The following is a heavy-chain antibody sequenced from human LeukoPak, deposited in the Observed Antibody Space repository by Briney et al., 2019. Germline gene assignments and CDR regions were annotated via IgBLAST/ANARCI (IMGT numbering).Heavy chain of an antibody. Sequence: SGTLSLTCTVSGGSISSYSWSWIRQPPGKGLEWIWYIYYSGSTKYNPSLNTRVTISVDTSKKQFSLKLRCVTAADTAVYYCARQSTVVVVAAATHREGWGTDAFDIWGQGRMVTVSS. CDR1: GGSISSYS. D-gene: IGHD2-15*01. J-gene: IGHJ3*02. V-gene: IGHV4-59*08. CDR2: IYYSGST. CDR3: ARQSTVVVVAAATHREGWGTDAFDI.